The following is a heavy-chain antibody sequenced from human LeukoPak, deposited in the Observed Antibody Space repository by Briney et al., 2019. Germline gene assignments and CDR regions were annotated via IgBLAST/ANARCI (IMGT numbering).Heavy chain of an antibody. CDR3: AKDGTGGYYYLDY. D-gene: IGHD3-22*01. V-gene: IGHV3-30*18. Sequence: GTSLRLSCAASGFTFSSHGMHWVRQAPGMGLEWVALILYDGSNEYYADSVQGRFTISRDSSRNTLYLQMNSLRAEDTAVYYCAKDGTGGYYYLDYWGQGTLVTVSS. CDR1: GFTFSSHG. CDR2: ILYDGSNE. J-gene: IGHJ4*02.